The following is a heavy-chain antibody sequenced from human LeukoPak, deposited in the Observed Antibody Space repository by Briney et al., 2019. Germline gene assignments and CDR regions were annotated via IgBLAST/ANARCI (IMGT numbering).Heavy chain of an antibody. Sequence: SETLSLTCTVSGGSISSSSYYWGWIRQPPGKGLEWIGSIYYSGSTYYNPSLKSRVTISVDTSKNQFSLKLSSVTAADTAVYYCARVGEQLDAFDIWGQGTMVTVSS. J-gene: IGHJ3*02. CDR3: ARVGEQLDAFDI. CDR1: GGSISSSSYY. D-gene: IGHD3-10*01. CDR2: IYYSGST. V-gene: IGHV4-39*07.